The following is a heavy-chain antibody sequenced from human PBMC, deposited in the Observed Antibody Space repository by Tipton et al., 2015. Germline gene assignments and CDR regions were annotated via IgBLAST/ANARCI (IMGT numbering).Heavy chain of an antibody. V-gene: IGHV4-61*01. CDR3: AREVAAQTEYFDY. D-gene: IGHD6-19*01. CDR2: IFSSGST. CDR1: GASVSTDPYF. Sequence: TLSLTCNVSGASVSTDPYFWTWVRQPPGKGLEWVGYIFSSGSTNYNPSLKNRVTISLDTSKNQFSLHLSSVTAADTAVYYCAREVAAQTEYFDYWGQGTQVTVSS. J-gene: IGHJ4*02.